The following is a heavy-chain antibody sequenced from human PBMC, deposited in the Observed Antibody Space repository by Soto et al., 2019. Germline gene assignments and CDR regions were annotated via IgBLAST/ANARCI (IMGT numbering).Heavy chain of an antibody. CDR1: GYTFTSYY. CDR2: INPSGGST. CDR3: ATITFHSPHYYDSSGYDYFDY. J-gene: IGHJ4*02. V-gene: IGHV1-46*01. D-gene: IGHD3-22*01. Sequence: ASVKVSCKASGYTFTSYYMHWVRQAPGQGLEWMGIINPSGGSTSYAQKFQGRVTMTRDTSTSTVYMELSNLRSEDTAVYYCATITFHSPHYYDSSGYDYFDYWGQGTLVTAPQ.